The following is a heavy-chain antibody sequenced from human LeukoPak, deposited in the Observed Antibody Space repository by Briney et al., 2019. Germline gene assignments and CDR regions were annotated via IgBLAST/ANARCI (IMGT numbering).Heavy chain of an antibody. CDR1: GGSFSGYY. V-gene: IGHV4-34*01. CDR2: VNHSGST. J-gene: IGHJ1*01. Sequence: SETLSLTCAVYGGSFSGYYWSWIRQPPGKGLEWIGEVNHSGSTNYNPSLKSRVTISVDTSKNQFSLKLSSVTAADTAVYYCARHYYDSSGYYPENFQHWGQGTLVTVSS. CDR3: ARHYYDSSGYYPENFQH. D-gene: IGHD3-22*01.